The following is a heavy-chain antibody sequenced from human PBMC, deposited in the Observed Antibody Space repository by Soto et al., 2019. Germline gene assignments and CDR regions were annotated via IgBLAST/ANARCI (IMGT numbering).Heavy chain of an antibody. CDR1: GFTFSIYW. V-gene: IGHV3-74*01. D-gene: IGHD2-21*01. Sequence: EVQLVESGGGLVQPGGSLRLSCAASGFTFSIYWMHWVRQAPGKGLVWVSRMNMDGSRTSYADFAKGRFTISRDDAKSTVYLAMSNRTAEHTAVYYCVRGDGDRYDGHGYLGRHWGQGDLVTASS. CDR3: VRGDGDRYDGHGYLGRH. J-gene: IGHJ4*02. CDR2: MNMDGSRT.